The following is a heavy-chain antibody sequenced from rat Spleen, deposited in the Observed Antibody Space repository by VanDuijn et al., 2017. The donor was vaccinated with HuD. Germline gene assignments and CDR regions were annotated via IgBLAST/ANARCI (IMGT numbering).Heavy chain of an antibody. CDR2: INTGSGGT. Sequence: QVQLQQSGAELAKPGSSVKISCKASGYTFTSYYISWIKQTTGQGLEYIGYINTGSGGTNYNEKFKGKATLTVDKSSSTAFMQLSSLTPDDSAVYYCARDFITIAPPYVMDAWGQGASVTVSS. V-gene: IGHV1-43*01. J-gene: IGHJ4*01. CDR3: ARDFITIAPPYVMDA. D-gene: IGHD1-2*01. CDR1: GYTFTSYY.